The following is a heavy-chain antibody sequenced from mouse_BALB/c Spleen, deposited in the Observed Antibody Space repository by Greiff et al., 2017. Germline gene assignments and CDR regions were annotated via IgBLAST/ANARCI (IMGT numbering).Heavy chain of an antibody. CDR2: IDPANGNT. V-gene: IGHV14-3*02. D-gene: IGHD2-1*01. CDR3: ARGPLLCPDY. CDR1: GFNIKDTY. Sequence: VQLQQSGAELVKPGASVKLSCTASGFNIKDTYMHWVKQRPEQGLEWIGRIDPANGNTKYDPKFQGKATITADTSSNTAYLQRSSLTSEDTAVYYCARGPLLCPDYWGQGTTLTVSS. J-gene: IGHJ2*01.